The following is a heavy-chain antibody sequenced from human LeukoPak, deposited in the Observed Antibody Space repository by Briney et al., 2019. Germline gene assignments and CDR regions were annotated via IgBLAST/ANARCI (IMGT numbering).Heavy chain of an antibody. CDR3: ARDATYCTNGVCYTRFDY. Sequence: PGGSLRLSCAASGFTFTSHWMSWVRQAPGKGLEWVARMNLDGSEKYYVDSVKGRSTIFRDNAKTSLYLEMNSLRAEDTAVYYCARDATYCTNGVCYTRFDYWGQGTLVTVSS. V-gene: IGHV3-7*01. D-gene: IGHD2-8*01. J-gene: IGHJ4*02. CDR2: MNLDGSEK. CDR1: GFTFTSHW.